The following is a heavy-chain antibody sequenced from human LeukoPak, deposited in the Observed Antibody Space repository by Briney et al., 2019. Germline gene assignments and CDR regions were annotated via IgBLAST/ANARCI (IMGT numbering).Heavy chain of an antibody. CDR1: GGSISSSSYY. J-gene: IGHJ4*02. V-gene: IGHV4-39*07. Sequence: PSETLSLTCTVSGGSISSSSYYWGWIRQPPGKGLEWIGSIYYSGSTYYNPSLKSRVTISVDTSKNQFSLKLSSVTAADTAVYYCAGSFSGYYFDYWGQGTLVTVSS. D-gene: IGHD2-15*01. CDR2: IYYSGST. CDR3: AGSFSGYYFDY.